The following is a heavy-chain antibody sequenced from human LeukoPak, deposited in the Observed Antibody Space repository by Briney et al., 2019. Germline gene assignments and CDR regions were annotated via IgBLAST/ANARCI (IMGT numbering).Heavy chain of an antibody. D-gene: IGHD3-16*02. CDR1: GFTFSSYA. CDR3: AKDSYYDYVWGSYRLNY. CDR2: ISGSGGST. J-gene: IGHJ4*02. V-gene: IGHV3-23*01. Sequence: GRSLRLSCAASGFTFSSYAMHWVRQAPGKGLEWVSAISGSGGSTYYADSVKGRFTISRDNSKNTLYLQMNSLRAEDTAVYYCAKDSYYDYVWGSYRLNYWGQGTLVTVSS.